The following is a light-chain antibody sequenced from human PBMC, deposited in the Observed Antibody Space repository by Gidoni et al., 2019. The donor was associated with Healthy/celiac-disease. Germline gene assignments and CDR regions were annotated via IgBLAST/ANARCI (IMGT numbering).Light chain of an antibody. Sequence: DIQMTQSPSSLSASVGDRVTITCQASQDISNSLNWYQQKPGKAPKLLIYEASNLETGVPSRFSGSGSGTDFTFTISSLQPEDIATYYCQQYDNLLITFGQGTRLEIK. CDR1: QDISNS. CDR3: QQYDNLLIT. V-gene: IGKV1-33*01. CDR2: EAS. J-gene: IGKJ5*01.